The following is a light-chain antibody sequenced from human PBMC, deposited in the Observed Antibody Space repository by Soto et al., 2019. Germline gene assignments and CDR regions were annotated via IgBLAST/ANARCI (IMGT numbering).Light chain of an antibody. CDR1: SSDVGGYNY. CDR3: CSYAGSYWV. CDR2: DVS. J-gene: IGLJ3*02. Sequence: QSALTQPRSVSGSPGQSVTISCTGTSSDVGGYNYVSWYQQHPGKAPKLMIYDVSKRPSGVPDRFSGSKSGNTASLTISGLQAEDEADYYCCSYAGSYWVFGGGTKVTVL. V-gene: IGLV2-11*01.